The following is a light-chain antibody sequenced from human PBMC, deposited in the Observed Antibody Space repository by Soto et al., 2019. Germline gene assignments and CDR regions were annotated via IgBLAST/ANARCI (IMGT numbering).Light chain of an antibody. V-gene: IGKV3-20*01. CDR3: QQYGSSPT. Sequence: EIVLTQSPGTLSLSPGERATLSCRASQSVSSSYLAWYQQKPGQAPRLLIYGASGRATGIPDRFSGSGSGTDFTLTISRLEPEDFAVYYCQQYGSSPTFGRGTKVDIK. J-gene: IGKJ3*01. CDR1: QSVSSSY. CDR2: GAS.